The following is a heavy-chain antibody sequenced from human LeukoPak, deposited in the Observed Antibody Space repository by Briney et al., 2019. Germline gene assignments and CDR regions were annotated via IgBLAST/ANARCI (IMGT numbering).Heavy chain of an antibody. J-gene: IGHJ4*02. CDR3: ARDRGGSQNYFDY. CDR2: IYYSGST. Sequence: SSETLSLTCTVSGGSISSYYWSWIRQPPGKGLEWIGYIYYSGSTNYNPSLKSRVTISVDTSKNQFSLKLSSVTAADTAVYYCARDRGGSQNYFDYWGQGTLVTVSS. V-gene: IGHV4-59*12. D-gene: IGHD2-15*01. CDR1: GGSISSYY.